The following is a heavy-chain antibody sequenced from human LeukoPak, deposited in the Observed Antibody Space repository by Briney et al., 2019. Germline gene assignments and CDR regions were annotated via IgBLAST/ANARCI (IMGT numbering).Heavy chain of an antibody. V-gene: IGHV4-34*01. Sequence: SETLSLTCAVYGGSFSGYYWSWIRQPPGKGLEWIGEINHSGSTIYNPSLKSRVTISVDTSKNQFSLKLSSVTAADTAVYYCAREGPRRNYYFDYWGQGTLVTVSS. CDR1: GGSFSGYY. J-gene: IGHJ4*02. CDR2: INHSGST. CDR3: AREGPRRNYYFDY.